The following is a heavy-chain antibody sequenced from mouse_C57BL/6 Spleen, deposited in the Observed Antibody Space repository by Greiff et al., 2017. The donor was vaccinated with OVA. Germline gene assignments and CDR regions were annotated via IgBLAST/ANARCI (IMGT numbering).Heavy chain of an antibody. D-gene: IGHD2-1*01. Sequence: EVKLVESGGDLVKPGGSLKLSCAASGFTFSSYGMSWVRQTPDKRLEWVATISSGGSYTYYPDSVKGRFTISRDNAKNTLYLQMSSLKSEDTAMYYCARQNYGNPWFAYWGQGTLVTVSA. CDR1: GFTFSSYG. J-gene: IGHJ3*01. CDR2: ISSGGSYT. CDR3: ARQNYGNPWFAY. V-gene: IGHV5-6*01.